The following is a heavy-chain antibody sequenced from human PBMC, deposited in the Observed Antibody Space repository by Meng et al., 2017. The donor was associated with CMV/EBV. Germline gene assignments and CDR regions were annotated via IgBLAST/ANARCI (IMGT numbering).Heavy chain of an antibody. D-gene: IGHD4-17*01. Sequence: SVKVSCKASGFTFTSSAVQWVRQARGQRLEWIGWIVVGSGNTNYAQKFQERVTITRDMSTSTAYMELSSLRSEDTAVYYCARVDDYGDLGHSPFDYWGQGTLVTVSS. CDR2: IVVGSGNT. CDR1: GFTFTSSA. CDR3: ARVDDYGDLGHSPFDY. V-gene: IGHV1-58*01. J-gene: IGHJ4*02.